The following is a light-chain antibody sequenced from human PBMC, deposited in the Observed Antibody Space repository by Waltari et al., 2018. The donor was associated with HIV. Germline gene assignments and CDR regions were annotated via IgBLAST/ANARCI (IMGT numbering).Light chain of an antibody. CDR1: SSNIGPTT. V-gene: IGLV1-44*01. Sequence: QSVLTQPPSASGTPGQRVTMSCSGGSSNIGPTTLYWYQQLPGTTPKLLIYSNNKRPSGVPDRFSGSKSGTSASLAISGLQSEDEADYYCAAWDDSLNGHVVFGGGTKLTVL. CDR2: SNN. J-gene: IGLJ2*01. CDR3: AAWDDSLNGHVV.